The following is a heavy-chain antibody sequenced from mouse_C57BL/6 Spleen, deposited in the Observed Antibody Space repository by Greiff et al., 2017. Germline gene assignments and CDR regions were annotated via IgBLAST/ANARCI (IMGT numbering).Heavy chain of an antibody. J-gene: IGHJ4*01. CDR1: GYTFTSYW. V-gene: IGHV1-50*01. CDR3: ARPITTVPFYAMDY. Sequence: QVQLQQPGAELVKPGASVKLSCKASGYTFTSYWMQWVKQRPGQGLEWIGEIDPSDSYTNYNQKFKGKATLTVDTSSSTAYMQRSSLTSEDSAVYYGARPITTVPFYAMDYWGQGTSVTVSS. D-gene: IGHD1-1*01. CDR2: IDPSDSYT.